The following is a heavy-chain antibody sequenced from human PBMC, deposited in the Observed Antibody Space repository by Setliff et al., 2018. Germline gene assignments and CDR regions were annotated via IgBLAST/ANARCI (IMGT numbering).Heavy chain of an antibody. Sequence: ASVKVSCKASGYPFISYDINWVRQAPGQGLEWMGWMNPNSGKTGYAQKFQGRVIMTRNTSISTAYMDLRGLRSDDTAVYYCARTPPNRGLSNGWYVDYWGQGALVTVSS. CDR2: MNPNSGKT. J-gene: IGHJ4*02. V-gene: IGHV1-8*02. CDR1: GYPFISYD. D-gene: IGHD6-19*01. CDR3: ARTPPNRGLSNGWYVDY.